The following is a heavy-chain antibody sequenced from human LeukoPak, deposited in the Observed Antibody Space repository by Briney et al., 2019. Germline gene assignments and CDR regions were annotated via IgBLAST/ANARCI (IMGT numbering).Heavy chain of an antibody. CDR1: GYAFTSYA. CDR3: ATLRGWFGAHKGRLAY. Sequence: ASVKVSCKASGYAFTSYAMNWVRQAPGQGLEWMGWINTNTGNPTYAQGFTGRFVFSLDTSVSTAYLQISSLKAEDTAVYYCATLRGWFGAHKGRLAYWGQRTLVTFSS. J-gene: IGHJ4*02. CDR2: INTNTGNP. V-gene: IGHV7-4-1*02. D-gene: IGHD3-10*01.